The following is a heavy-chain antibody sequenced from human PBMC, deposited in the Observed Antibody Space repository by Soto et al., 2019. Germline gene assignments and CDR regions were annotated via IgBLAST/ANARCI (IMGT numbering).Heavy chain of an antibody. J-gene: IGHJ5*02. CDR3: ARDCRDCSGGSCDGWFDP. CDR1: GGTFSSYA. CDR2: IIPIFGTA. Sequence: QVQLVQSGAEVKKPGSSVKVSCKASGGTFSSYAISWVRQAPGQGLEWMGGIIPIFGTANYAQKFQGRVKITAYESRSTAYRELSSLRSEDTAVYYCARDCRDCSGGSCDGWFDPWGQGTLVTVSS. D-gene: IGHD2-15*01. V-gene: IGHV1-69*01.